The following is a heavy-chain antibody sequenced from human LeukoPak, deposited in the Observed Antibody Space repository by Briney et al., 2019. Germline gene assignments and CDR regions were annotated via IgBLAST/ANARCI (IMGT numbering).Heavy chain of an antibody. J-gene: IGHJ4*02. D-gene: IGHD3-16*02. CDR1: GFTFSNDG. V-gene: IGHV3-30*03. CDR3: ARDFELSH. CDR2: ISYDGSDK. Sequence: GGSLRLSCAASGFTFSNDGMHWVRQAPGRGLEWVALISYDGSDKHYADSVKGRFTVSRDNSKNTLYLQMNSLSRDDTAVYYCARDFELSHWGQGTLVTVSS.